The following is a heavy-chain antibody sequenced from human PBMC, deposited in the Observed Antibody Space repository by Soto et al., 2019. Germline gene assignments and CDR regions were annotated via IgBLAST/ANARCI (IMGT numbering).Heavy chain of an antibody. D-gene: IGHD6-19*01. CDR2: TYYRSKWYN. V-gene: IGHV6-1*01. CDR3: ARDRQVQWGVVYYYYGMDV. J-gene: IGHJ6*02. Sequence: SRTPSPTCAISGDSASSNSAAWNWIRQSPSRGLEWLGRTYYRSKWYNDYAVSVKSRITINPDTSKNQFSLQLNSVTPEDTAVYYCARDRQVQWGVVYYYYGMDVWGQGTTVTVSS. CDR1: GDSASSNSAA.